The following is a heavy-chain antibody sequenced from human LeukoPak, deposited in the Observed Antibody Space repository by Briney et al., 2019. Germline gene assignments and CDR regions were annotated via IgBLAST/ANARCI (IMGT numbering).Heavy chain of an antibody. Sequence: GASVKVSCKASGYTFTSYGISWVRQAPGQGLEWMGWISAYNGNTNYAQRLQGRVTMTTDTSTSTAYMELRSLRSDDTAVYYCASYDYGDYREGYWGQGTLVTVSS. D-gene: IGHD4-17*01. J-gene: IGHJ4*02. V-gene: IGHV1-18*01. CDR2: ISAYNGNT. CDR3: ASYDYGDYREGY. CDR1: GYTFTSYG.